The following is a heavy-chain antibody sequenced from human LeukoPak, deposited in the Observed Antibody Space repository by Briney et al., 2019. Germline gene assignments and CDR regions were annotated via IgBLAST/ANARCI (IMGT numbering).Heavy chain of an antibody. V-gene: IGHV1-2*02. CDR2: INPNSGGT. CDR3: ARAPTWGNSGSYSWFDP. Sequence: ASVQVSCKASGYTFTGYYIHWVRQAPGQGLEWMGWINPNSGGTNYAQKFQGRVSLTRDTSFSTAYMELSRLRSDDTAVYYCARAPTWGNSGSYSWFDPWGQGTLVTVSS. J-gene: IGHJ5*02. CDR1: GYTFTGYY. D-gene: IGHD1-26*01.